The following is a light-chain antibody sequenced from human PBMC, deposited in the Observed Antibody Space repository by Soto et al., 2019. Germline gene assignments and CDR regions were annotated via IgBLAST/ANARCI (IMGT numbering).Light chain of an antibody. V-gene: IGLV2-11*01. J-gene: IGLJ3*02. Sequence: QSALTQPRSVSESPGQSVTISCTGTSNDVGHYDYVSWYQQHPGKAPNLLIYDVGERPSGVPDRFSGSKSGNTASLTISGLQAEDEADYFCCSYTGTYTWVFGGGTKVTVL. CDR1: SNDVGHYDY. CDR2: DVG. CDR3: CSYTGTYTWV.